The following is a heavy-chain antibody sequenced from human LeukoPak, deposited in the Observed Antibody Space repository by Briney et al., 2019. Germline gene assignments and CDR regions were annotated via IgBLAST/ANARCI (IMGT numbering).Heavy chain of an antibody. D-gene: IGHD2-15*01. CDR2: IIPIFGTA. J-gene: IGHJ6*03. Sequence: ASVKVSCKASGGTFSSYAISWVRQAPGQGIEWMGGIIPIFGTANYAQKFQGRVTITADESTSTAYMELSSLRSEDTAVYYCARLIGSGVYYYMDVWGKGTTVTVSS. CDR3: ARLIGSGVYYYMDV. V-gene: IGHV1-69*13. CDR1: GGTFSSYA.